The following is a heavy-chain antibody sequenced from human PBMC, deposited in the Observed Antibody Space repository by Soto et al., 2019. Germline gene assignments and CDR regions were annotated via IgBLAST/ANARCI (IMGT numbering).Heavy chain of an antibody. D-gene: IGHD6-6*01. CDR3: ARSSYSSSSQYFDY. V-gene: IGHV3-7*03. CDR1: GFTFSNYW. Sequence: GGSLRLSCAASGFTFSNYWMSWVRQAPGKGLEWVANIKQDGSEKYYVDSVKGRFTISRDNAKNSLYLQMNSLRSDDTAVYYCARSSYSSSSQYFDYWGQGTLVTAPQ. CDR2: IKQDGSEK. J-gene: IGHJ4*02.